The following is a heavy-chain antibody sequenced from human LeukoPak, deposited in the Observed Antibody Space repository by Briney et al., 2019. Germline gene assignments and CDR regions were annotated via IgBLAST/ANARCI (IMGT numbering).Heavy chain of an antibody. Sequence: SETLSLTCAVHGGSFSGYYWSWIRQPPGKGLEWIGEINHSGSTNYNPSLKSRVTISVDTSKNQFSLKLSSVTAADTAVYYCATGYRRIYYFDIWGQGTMVTVSS. CDR1: GGSFSGYY. CDR2: INHSGST. D-gene: IGHD5-12*01. CDR3: ATGYRRIYYFDI. V-gene: IGHV4-34*01. J-gene: IGHJ3*02.